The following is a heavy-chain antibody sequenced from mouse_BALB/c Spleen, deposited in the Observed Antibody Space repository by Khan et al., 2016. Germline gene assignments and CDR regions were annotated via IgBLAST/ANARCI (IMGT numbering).Heavy chain of an antibody. V-gene: IGHV14-1*02. D-gene: IGHD1-2*01. CDR3: ARSTATYFDY. CDR2: IDPENGNT. CDR1: GFNIKDYY. J-gene: IGHJ2*01. Sequence: VRLQQSGAELVRPGALVKLSCKASGFNIKDYYMHWVKQRPEQGLEWIGWIDPENGNTIYDPKFQGKASITADTSSNTAYLQLSSLTSEDTAVYYWARSTATYFDYWGQGTTLTVSS.